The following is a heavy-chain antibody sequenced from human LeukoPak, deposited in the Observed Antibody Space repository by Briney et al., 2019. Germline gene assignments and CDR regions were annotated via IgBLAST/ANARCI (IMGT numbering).Heavy chain of an antibody. J-gene: IGHJ5*02. Sequence: PGGSLRLSCAASGFTFSSYGMHWVRQAPGKGLEWVAVISYDGSNKYYADSVKGRFTISRDNSKNTLYLQMNSLRAEDTAVYYCAKDRSYRGTNWFDPWGQGTLVTVSS. D-gene: IGHD3-10*01. CDR3: AKDRSYRGTNWFDP. V-gene: IGHV3-30*18. CDR1: GFTFSSYG. CDR2: ISYDGSNK.